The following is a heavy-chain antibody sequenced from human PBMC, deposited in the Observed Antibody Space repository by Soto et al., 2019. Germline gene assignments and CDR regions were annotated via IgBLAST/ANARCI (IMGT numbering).Heavy chain of an antibody. CDR2: ISYDGSNK. J-gene: IGHJ4*02. V-gene: IGHV3-30-3*01. D-gene: IGHD6-19*01. CDR1: GFTFSSYA. CDR3: ARDLAGIAVAGYYFDY. Sequence: QVQLVESGGGVVQPGRSLRLSCAASGFTFSSYAMHWVRQAPGKGLEWVAVISYDGSNKYYADSVKGRFTISRDNSKNTLYLQMNSLRAEDTAVYYCARDLAGIAVAGYYFDYWGQGTLVTVSS.